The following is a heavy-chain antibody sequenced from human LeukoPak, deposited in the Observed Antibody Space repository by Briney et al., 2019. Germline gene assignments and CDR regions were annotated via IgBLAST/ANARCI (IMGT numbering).Heavy chain of an antibody. Sequence: ASVKVSCKASGYTFVSYGISWVRQAPGQGLVWMGWISGYSGNRNYAQKVQGRVTMTTDTSTSTAYMELRSLRSDDTAVYYCAXXXLRLGELSLDYWGQGTLVTVSS. J-gene: IGHJ4*02. V-gene: IGHV1-18*01. CDR3: AXXXLRLGELSLDY. CDR2: ISGYSGNR. CDR1: GYTFVSYG. D-gene: IGHD3-16*02.